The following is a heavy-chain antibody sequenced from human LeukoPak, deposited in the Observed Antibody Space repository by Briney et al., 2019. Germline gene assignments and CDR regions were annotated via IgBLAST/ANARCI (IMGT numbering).Heavy chain of an antibody. V-gene: IGHV3-23*01. CDR1: GFTFSTQA. D-gene: IGHD2/OR15-2a*01. J-gene: IGHJ4*02. CDR2: ISTSGGST. CDR3: ARDRIRVLGC. Sequence: PGGSLRLSCIVSGFTFSTQAMSWVRQAPGKGLEWVSTISTSGGSTYYGESVKGRFTISRDNSKNTLYLQMNSLRAEDTAVYYCARDRIRVLGCWGQGTLVTVSS.